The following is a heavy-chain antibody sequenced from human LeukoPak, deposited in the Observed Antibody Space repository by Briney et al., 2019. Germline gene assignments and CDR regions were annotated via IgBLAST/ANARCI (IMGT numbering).Heavy chain of an antibody. CDR2: INHSGST. D-gene: IGHD3-22*01. CDR3: ACHYYDSSGYYPYYFDY. J-gene: IGHJ4*02. V-gene: IGHV4-34*01. CDR1: GGSFSVYY. Sequence: SETLSLTCAVCGGSFSVYYWSWIRQPPGKGLEWIGEINHSGSTNYNPSLKSRVTISVDTSKNQFSLKLSSVTAADTAVYYCACHYYDSSGYYPYYFDYWGQGTLVTVSS.